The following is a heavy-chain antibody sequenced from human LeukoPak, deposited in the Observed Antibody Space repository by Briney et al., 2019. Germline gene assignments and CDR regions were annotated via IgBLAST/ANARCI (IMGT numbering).Heavy chain of an antibody. V-gene: IGHV3-64*01. Sequence: GGSLRLSCAASGFTFSSYAMHWVRQAPGKGLEYVSSITSNGGSTYYANSVKGRFTISRDNSKNTPYLQMGSLRAEDMAVYYCARTDNLDYWGQGTLVTVSS. D-gene: IGHD5-24*01. J-gene: IGHJ4*02. CDR1: GFTFSSYA. CDR2: ITSNGGST. CDR3: ARTDNLDY.